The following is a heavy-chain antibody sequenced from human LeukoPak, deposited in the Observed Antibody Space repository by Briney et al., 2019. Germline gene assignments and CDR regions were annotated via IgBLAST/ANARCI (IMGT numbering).Heavy chain of an antibody. CDR2: IYYSGST. CDR1: GGSISSHY. V-gene: IGHV4-59*11. D-gene: IGHD3-22*01. Sequence: SETLSLTCTVSGGSISSHYWSWIRQPPGKGLEWIGYIYYSGSTNYNPSLKSRVTISVDTSKNQFSLKLSSVTAADTAVYYCARYSRGAYVSSGYYLLVGAFDIWGQGTMVTVSS. J-gene: IGHJ3*02. CDR3: ARYSRGAYVSSGYYLLVGAFDI.